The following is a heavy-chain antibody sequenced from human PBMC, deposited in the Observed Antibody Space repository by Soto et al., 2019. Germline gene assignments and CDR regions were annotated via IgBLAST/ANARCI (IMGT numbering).Heavy chain of an antibody. Sequence: QVQLVQSGAEVKKPGSSVKVSCKASGGTFSSYAISWVRQAPGQGLEWMGGIIPIFGTANYAQKFQGRVTITADESTSTAYMELSSLRSEDTAVYYCAGLEPEYYYDSSGYEKYYFDYWGLGTLVTVSS. V-gene: IGHV1-69*12. CDR1: GGTFSSYA. CDR2: IIPIFGTA. CDR3: AGLEPEYYYDSSGYEKYYFDY. D-gene: IGHD3-22*01. J-gene: IGHJ4*02.